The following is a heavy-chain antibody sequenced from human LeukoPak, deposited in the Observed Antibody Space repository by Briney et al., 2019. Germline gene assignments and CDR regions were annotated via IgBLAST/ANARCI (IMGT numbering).Heavy chain of an antibody. Sequence: AGGSLRLSCAASGFTFSSYAMSWVRQAPGKGLEWVSAISGSGGSTYYADSVKGRFTISRDNSKNTLYLQMNSLRAEDTAVYYCAKFETMIVVPAEYFQHWGQGTLVTVSS. CDR3: AKFETMIVVPAEYFQH. J-gene: IGHJ1*01. V-gene: IGHV3-23*01. CDR1: GFTFSSYA. CDR2: ISGSGGST. D-gene: IGHD3-22*01.